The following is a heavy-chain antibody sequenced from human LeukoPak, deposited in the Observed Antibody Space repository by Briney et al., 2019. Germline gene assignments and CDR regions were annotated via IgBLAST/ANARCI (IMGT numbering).Heavy chain of an antibody. CDR1: GFTFSSYW. CDR2: IKQDGSEK. J-gene: IGHJ4*02. Sequence: GGSLRLSCAASGFTFSSYWTTWVRQAPGKGLEWVANIKQDGSEKYYVDSVKGRFTVSRDNAKNSLYLLMNSLRAEDTAVYYCARTTVVTLIDYWGQGTLATVSS. D-gene: IGHD4-23*01. CDR3: ARTTVVTLIDY. V-gene: IGHV3-7*04.